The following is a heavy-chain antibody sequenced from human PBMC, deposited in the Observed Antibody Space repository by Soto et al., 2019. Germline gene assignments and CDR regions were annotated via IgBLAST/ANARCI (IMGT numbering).Heavy chain of an antibody. V-gene: IGHV3-7*01. Sequence: EMQLVESGGGLVQPGGSLRLSCAASGFNLRIHWMNWVRQAQGKGLEWVANLNQDGSEKYYVDSVKGRFTISRDNAKNSMSLHMNSLRAEDTAVYYCAGGSYWGQGTLVTVSS. CDR3: AGGSY. CDR2: LNQDGSEK. J-gene: IGHJ4*02. CDR1: GFNLRIHW.